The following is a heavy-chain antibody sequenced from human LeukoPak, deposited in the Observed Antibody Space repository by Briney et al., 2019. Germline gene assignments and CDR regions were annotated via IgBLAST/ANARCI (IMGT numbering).Heavy chain of an antibody. CDR3: ARVGRYSSGWYGMD. V-gene: IGHV4-59*01. D-gene: IGHD6-19*01. CDR1: GGSISSYY. CDR2: IYYSGST. Sequence: SETLSLTCTVSGGSISSYYWSWIRQPPGRGLEWIGYIYYSGSTNYNPSLKGRVTISVDTSKNQFSLKLSSVTAADTAMYYCARVGRYSSGWYGMDWGQGTLVTVSS. J-gene: IGHJ4*02.